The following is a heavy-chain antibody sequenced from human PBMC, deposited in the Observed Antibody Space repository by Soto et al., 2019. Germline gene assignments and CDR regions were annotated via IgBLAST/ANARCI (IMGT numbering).Heavy chain of an antibody. V-gene: IGHV4-39*01. Sequence: PSETLSLTCTVSGGSISSSSYYWGWFRQPPGKGLEWIGSIYYSGSTYYNPSLKSRVTISVDTSKNQFSLKLSSVTAADTAVYYCARQGTYYFDYWGQGTLVTVSS. D-gene: IGHD3-10*01. CDR2: IYYSGST. CDR3: ARQGTYYFDY. J-gene: IGHJ4*02. CDR1: GGSISSSSYY.